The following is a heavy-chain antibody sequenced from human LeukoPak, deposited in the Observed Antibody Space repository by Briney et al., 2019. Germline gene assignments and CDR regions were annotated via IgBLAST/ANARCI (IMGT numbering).Heavy chain of an antibody. Sequence: GASVKVSCKASGYTFTSYDINWVRQATGQGLEWMGWMNPNSGNTGYAQKFQGRVTMTRNTPISTAYMELSSLRSEDTAVYYCARGGVLLWFGELSYWFDPWGQGTLVTVSS. CDR3: ARGGVLLWFGELSYWFDP. CDR2: MNPNSGNT. J-gene: IGHJ5*02. CDR1: GYTFTSYD. D-gene: IGHD3-10*01. V-gene: IGHV1-8*01.